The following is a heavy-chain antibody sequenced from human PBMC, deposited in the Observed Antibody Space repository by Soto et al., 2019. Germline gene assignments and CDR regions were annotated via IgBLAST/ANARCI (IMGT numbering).Heavy chain of an antibody. Sequence: XETLSLTCSVSGCSITSTIDYWGWIRQSPGKGLEWIGNIYYDGSTFYNPSLKSRVTISVDTSKRQFSLRVSSVTAADTAVYYCARRGSASWRNWFDSWGQGTLVTVSS. CDR1: GCSITSTIDY. J-gene: IGHJ5*01. CDR2: IYYDGST. D-gene: IGHD2-2*01. CDR3: ARRGSASWRNWFDS. V-gene: IGHV4-39*01.